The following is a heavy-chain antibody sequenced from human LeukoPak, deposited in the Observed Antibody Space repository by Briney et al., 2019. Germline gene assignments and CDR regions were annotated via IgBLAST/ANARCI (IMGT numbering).Heavy chain of an antibody. D-gene: IGHD3-10*01. V-gene: IGHV4-59*01. CDR2: IYYSGST. Sequence: PSETLSLTCTVSGGSISSYYWSWIRQPPGKGLEWIGYIYYSGSTNYNPSLKSRVTISVDTSKNQFSLKLSSVTAADTAVYYCASGNGYYYGSGSYYPDGYYYGMDVWGQGTTVTVSS. CDR3: ASGNGYYYGSGSYYPDGYYYGMDV. CDR1: GGSISSYY. J-gene: IGHJ6*02.